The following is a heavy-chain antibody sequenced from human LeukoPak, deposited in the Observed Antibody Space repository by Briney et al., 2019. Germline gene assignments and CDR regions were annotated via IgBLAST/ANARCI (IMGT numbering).Heavy chain of an antibody. CDR2: INPNSGGT. V-gene: IGHV1-2*02. D-gene: IGHD2-2*01. CDR3: ARPYCSSTSCYENWFDP. CDR1: GYTFTGYY. Sequence: ASVKVSCKASGYTFTGYYMHWVRQAPGQGVEWMGWINPNSGGTNYAQKFQGRVTMTRDTSISTAYMELSRLRSDDTAVYYCARPYCSSTSCYENWFDPWGQGTLVTVSS. J-gene: IGHJ5*02.